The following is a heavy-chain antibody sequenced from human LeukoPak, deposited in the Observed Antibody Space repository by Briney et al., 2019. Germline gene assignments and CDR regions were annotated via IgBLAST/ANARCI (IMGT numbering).Heavy chain of an antibody. D-gene: IGHD6-13*01. CDR1: GYTFTGYY. CDR2: INTNTGNP. Sequence: AASVKVSCKASGYTFTGYYMHWVRQAPGQGLEWMGWINTNTGNPTYAQGFTGRFVFSLDTSVSTAYLQISSLKAEDTAVYYCARGYSSRWYWFDPWGQGTLVTVS. J-gene: IGHJ5*02. V-gene: IGHV7-4-1*02. CDR3: ARGYSSRWYWFDP.